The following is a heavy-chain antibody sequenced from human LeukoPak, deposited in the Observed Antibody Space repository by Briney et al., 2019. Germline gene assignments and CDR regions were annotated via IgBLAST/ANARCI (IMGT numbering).Heavy chain of an antibody. CDR3: ARVSSSSWYYFDY. CDR1: GGSFSGYY. D-gene: IGHD6-13*01. J-gene: IGHJ4*02. V-gene: IGHV4-34*01. Sequence: SETLSLTCAVYGGSFSGYYWSWIRQPPGKGLEWIGEINHSGSTNYNPSLKSRVTISVDTSKNQFSLKLSSVTAADTAVYYCARVSSSSWYYFDYWGQGTLVTVSS. CDR2: INHSGST.